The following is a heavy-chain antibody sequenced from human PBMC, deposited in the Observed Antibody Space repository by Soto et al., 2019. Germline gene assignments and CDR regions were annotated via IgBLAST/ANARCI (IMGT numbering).Heavy chain of an antibody. J-gene: IGHJ4*02. CDR2: LRPRTGNT. V-gene: IGHV1-46*01. CDR1: GYTLTNYY. Sequence: GASVKVSCKASGYTLTNYYIHWLLQAPGQGLEWLGILRPRTGNTGYAQGFQGRVTMTRDTSTGTVYMELTSLKSDDAAVYYCAREPNESFYFDYWGQGTQVTVS. CDR3: AREPNESFYFDY.